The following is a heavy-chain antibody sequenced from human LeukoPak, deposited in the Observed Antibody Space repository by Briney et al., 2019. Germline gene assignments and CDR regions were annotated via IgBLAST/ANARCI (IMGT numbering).Heavy chain of an antibody. CDR1: GYTFTSYG. CDR3: ARDYLTVTTKPLDY. CDR2: ISAYNGNT. D-gene: IGHD4-17*01. V-gene: IGHV1-18*01. J-gene: IGHJ4*02. Sequence: ASVKVSCKASGYTFTSYGISWVRQAPGQGLEWMGWISAYNGNTNYAQKLQGRVTMTTDTSTSTAYMELRSLRSDDTAVYYCARDYLTVTTKPLDYWGQGTLVTVSS.